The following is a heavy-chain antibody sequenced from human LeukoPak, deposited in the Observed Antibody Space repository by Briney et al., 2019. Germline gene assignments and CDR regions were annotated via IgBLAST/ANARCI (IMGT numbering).Heavy chain of an antibody. Sequence: SETLSLTCTVSGVSISGFYWNWIRQPPRKGLEWVGYSHTGGSISSNPSLNSRVAFSMDTSKNQFSLKLSSVTAADTAVYYCARSIFGVVSRYYYYYMDVWGKGTTVTVSS. CDR1: GVSISGFY. CDR3: ARSIFGVVSRYYYYYMDV. V-gene: IGHV4-4*08. J-gene: IGHJ6*03. CDR2: SHTGGSI. D-gene: IGHD3-3*01.